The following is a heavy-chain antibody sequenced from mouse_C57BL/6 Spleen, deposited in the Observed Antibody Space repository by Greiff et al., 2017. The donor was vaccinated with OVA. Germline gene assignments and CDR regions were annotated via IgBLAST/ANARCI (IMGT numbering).Heavy chain of an antibody. CDR2: IRSGSSTT. V-gene: IGHV5-17*01. Sequence: EVQLVESGGGLVKPGGSLKLSCAASGFTFSDYGMHWVRQAPEKGLEWVAYIRSGSSTTYYADTVKGRFTISRANAKNNLFLQMTSLRSEDTAMYYCARGFHAGFAYWGQGTLVTVSA. CDR3: ARGFHAGFAY. J-gene: IGHJ3*01. CDR1: GFTFSDYG.